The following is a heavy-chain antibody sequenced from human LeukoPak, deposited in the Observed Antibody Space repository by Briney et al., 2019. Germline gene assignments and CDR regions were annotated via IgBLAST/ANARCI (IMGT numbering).Heavy chain of an antibody. CDR1: GYTFTGYY. Sequence: ASVKVSCKASGYTFTGYYMHWVRQAPGQGLEWMGWINPKSGGTNYAQKCQGRVTMTRDTSISTAYMELSRLRSDDTAVHYCARVLPSTGGSCYGASCSIDYWGQGTLLTVSS. J-gene: IGHJ4*02. CDR2: INPKSGGT. CDR3: ARVLPSTGGSCYGASCSIDY. D-gene: IGHD2-15*01. V-gene: IGHV1-2*02.